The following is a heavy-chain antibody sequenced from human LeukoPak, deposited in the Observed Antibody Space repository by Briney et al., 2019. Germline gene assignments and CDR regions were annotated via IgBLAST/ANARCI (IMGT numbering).Heavy chain of an antibody. D-gene: IGHD5-24*01. CDR1: GGSISSSSYY. J-gene: IGHJ4*02. V-gene: IGHV4-39*01. CDR3: ARLAEMATIYFDY. CDR2: IYYSGST. Sequence: PETLSLTCTVSGGSISSSSYYWGWIRQPPGKGLEWIGSIYYSGSTYYNPSLKSRVTISVDTSKNQFSLKLSSVTAADTAVYYCARLAEMATIYFDYWGQGTLVTVSS.